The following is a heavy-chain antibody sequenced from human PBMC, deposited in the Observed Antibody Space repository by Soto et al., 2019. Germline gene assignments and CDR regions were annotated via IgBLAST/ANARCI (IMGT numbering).Heavy chain of an antibody. J-gene: IGHJ6*02. V-gene: IGHV3-9*01. D-gene: IGHD5-12*01. Sequence: LRLSCAASGFTLSSSVMSWVRQAPGKGLEWVSSISWNSGTIAYADSVKGRFTISRDNAKNSLYLQMNSLRVEDTALYYCAKDSRLRFYGMDVWGQGTTVTV. CDR3: AKDSRLRFYGMDV. CDR2: ISWNSGTI. CDR1: GFTLSSSV.